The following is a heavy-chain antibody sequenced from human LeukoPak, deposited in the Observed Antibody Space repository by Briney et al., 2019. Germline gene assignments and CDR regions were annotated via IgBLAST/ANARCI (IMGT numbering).Heavy chain of an antibody. CDR1: GYTFRRYE. J-gene: IGHJ6*03. Sequence: ASVKVSCKASGYTFRRYEISWVRQAPGQGLEWMGWISAYNGKTNYADHLQGRVSVTTDTSTSTAHMELRSLRSDDTAVYYCARTVTTLTSDYYYYYMDVWGKGTTVTVSS. CDR3: ARTVTTLTSDYYYYYMDV. D-gene: IGHD4-17*01. V-gene: IGHV1-18*01. CDR2: ISAYNGKT.